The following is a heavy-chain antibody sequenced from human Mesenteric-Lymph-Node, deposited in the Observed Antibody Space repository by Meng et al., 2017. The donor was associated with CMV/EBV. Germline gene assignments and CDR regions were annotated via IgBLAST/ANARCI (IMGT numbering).Heavy chain of an antibody. CDR1: GYTFNSYA. Sequence: CKAYGYTFNSYAMHWLRQAPGQRLEWMGWINAGNGNTKYSQKFQGRVTITRDTSASTAYMELSSLRSEDTAVYYCARLGSSSWYDYWGQGTLVTVSS. CDR2: INAGNGNT. CDR3: ARLGSSSWYDY. D-gene: IGHD6-13*01. V-gene: IGHV1-3*01. J-gene: IGHJ4*02.